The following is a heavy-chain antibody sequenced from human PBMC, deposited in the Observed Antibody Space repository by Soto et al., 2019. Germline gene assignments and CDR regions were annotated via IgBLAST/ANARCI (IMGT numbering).Heavy chain of an antibody. V-gene: IGHV3-7*01. CDR1: GFRISSYW. J-gene: IGHJ4*02. Sequence: EVQLVESGGGLVQPGGSLRLSCTVSGFRISSYWMSWVRQTPGKGLEWVANIMQDGSEKQYVDSVEGRFTISRDNAKNSVYLQMDGVGVEDTAGYYCGRGPSAPDYWGQGTLVTVSA. CDR2: IMQDGSEK. CDR3: GRGPSAPDY.